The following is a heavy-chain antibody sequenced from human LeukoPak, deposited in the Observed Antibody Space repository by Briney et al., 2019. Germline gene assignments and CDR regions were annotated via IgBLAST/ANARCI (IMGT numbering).Heavy chain of an antibody. D-gene: IGHD5-12*01. Sequence: PGGSLRLSCAASGFTFSSYGTHWVRQAPGKGLEWVAFIRYDGSNKYYADSVKGRFTISRDNSKNTLYLQMNSLRAEDTAVYYCAPSRGYSGYDPAHYFDYWGQGTLVTVSS. V-gene: IGHV3-30*02. CDR3: APSRGYSGYDPAHYFDY. J-gene: IGHJ4*02. CDR1: GFTFSSYG. CDR2: IRYDGSNK.